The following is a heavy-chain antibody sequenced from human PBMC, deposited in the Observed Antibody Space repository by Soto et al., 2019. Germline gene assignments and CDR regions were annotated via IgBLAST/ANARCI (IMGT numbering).Heavy chain of an antibody. CDR3: ARARNHMSTLYYYGMDV. CDR2: IIPIFGTA. Sequence: SVKVSCKASGGTFSSYAISWVRQAPGQGLEWMGGIIPIFGTANYAQKFQGRVTITADESTSTAYMELSSLRSEDTAVYYCARARNHMSTLYYYGMDVWGQGTTVTVSS. CDR1: GGTFSSYA. J-gene: IGHJ6*02. V-gene: IGHV1-69*13.